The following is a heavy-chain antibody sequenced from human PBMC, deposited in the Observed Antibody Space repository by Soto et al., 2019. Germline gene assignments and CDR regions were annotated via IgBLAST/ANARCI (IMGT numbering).Heavy chain of an antibody. J-gene: IGHJ3*02. D-gene: IGHD3-10*01. CDR1: GGSISSYY. CDR2: IYYSGST. Sequence: SETLSLTCTVSGGSISSYYWSWIRQPPGKGLEWIGYIYYSGSTNYNPSLKSRVTVSVDTSKNQFSLKLSSVTAADTAVYYCARVWGGAFDIWGQGTMVTVSS. V-gene: IGHV4-59*01. CDR3: ARVWGGAFDI.